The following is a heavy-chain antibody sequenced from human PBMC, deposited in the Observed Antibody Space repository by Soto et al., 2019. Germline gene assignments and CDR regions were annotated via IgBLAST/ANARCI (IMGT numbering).Heavy chain of an antibody. CDR1: GYTFTSSA. J-gene: IGHJ6*03. V-gene: IGHV1-3*01. CDR2: INAANGDT. Sequence: ASVKVSCKTSGYTFTSSAVHWVRQAPGQSLEWMGWINAANGDTRYPQSLQGRVTITRDTSISTAYMELSSLRSEDTAVYYCARGAYSSGWYYYYYMDVWGKGTTVTVSS. D-gene: IGHD6-19*01. CDR3: ARGAYSSGWYYYYYMDV.